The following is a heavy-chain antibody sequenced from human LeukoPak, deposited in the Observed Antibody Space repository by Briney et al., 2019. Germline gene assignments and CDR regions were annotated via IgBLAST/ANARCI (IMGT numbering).Heavy chain of an antibody. J-gene: IGHJ4*02. CDR2: IHSDGTT. Sequence: PGGSLRLSCAASGFTFSSYSFNWVRQVPGKGLEFIGYIHSDGTTNYDSSLQSRVAISLDTSKIQFSLRLYSVTAADTALYFCARLNFRGGEALHFDSWGQGTLVTVSS. CDR1: GFTFSSYS. V-gene: IGHV4-4*09. D-gene: IGHD3-16*01. CDR3: ARLNFRGGEALHFDS.